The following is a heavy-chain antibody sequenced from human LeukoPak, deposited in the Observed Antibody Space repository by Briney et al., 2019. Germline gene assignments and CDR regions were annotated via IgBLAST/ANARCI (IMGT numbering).Heavy chain of an antibody. J-gene: IGHJ4*02. V-gene: IGHV3-48*03. Sequence: GGSLRLSCAASGFTFSSYEMNWVRQAPGKGLEWVSYISSSGSTIYYADSVKGRFTISRDNAKNSLYLQMDSLRAEDTAVYYCAKFSGRLLVEYYFDYWGQGTLVTVSS. D-gene: IGHD2-8*02. CDR2: ISSSGSTI. CDR3: AKFSGRLLVEYYFDY. CDR1: GFTFSSYE.